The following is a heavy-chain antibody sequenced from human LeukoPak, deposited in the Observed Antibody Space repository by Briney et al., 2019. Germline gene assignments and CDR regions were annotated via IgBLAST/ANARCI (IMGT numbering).Heavy chain of an antibody. J-gene: IGHJ4*02. D-gene: IGHD3-3*01. CDR3: ARLRPFWSGYYNFDY. Sequence: ASVKVSCKASGYTFTGYYMHWVRQAPGQGLQWMGWINPNGGDTNYAQKFQGRVTMTRDTSISTAYMELSRLRSDDTAVYYCARLRPFWSGYYNFDYWGQGTLVTVSS. V-gene: IGHV1-2*02. CDR2: INPNGGDT. CDR1: GYTFTGYY.